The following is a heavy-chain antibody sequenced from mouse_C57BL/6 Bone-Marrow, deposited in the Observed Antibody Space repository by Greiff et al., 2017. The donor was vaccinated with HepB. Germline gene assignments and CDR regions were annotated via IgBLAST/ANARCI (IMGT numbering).Heavy chain of an antibody. D-gene: IGHD1-1*01. J-gene: IGHJ1*03. Sequence: VQLQQSGAELVRPGASVTLSCKASGYTFTDYEMHWVKQTPVHGLEWIGAIDPETGGTAYNPKFTGKAILTADKSSSTAYMGLRSLTSADAAVYYCARRYDGSSWYFDVWGTGTTVTVSS. CDR2: IDPETGGT. CDR3: ARRYDGSSWYFDV. V-gene: IGHV1-15*01. CDR1: GYTFTDYE.